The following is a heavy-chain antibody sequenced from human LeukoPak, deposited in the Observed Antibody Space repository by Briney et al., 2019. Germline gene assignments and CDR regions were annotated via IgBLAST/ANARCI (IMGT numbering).Heavy chain of an antibody. Sequence: GGSLRLSCTASGLTLGGHDMHWVRQTTGEGLEWVAAVSSGHHAFYAGSVKGRFTVSREDAKNSLYLKMNSLRAGDTAVYYCVREARGYHYTYFDYWGQGSLVTVSS. CDR1: GLTLGGHD. V-gene: IGHV3-13*01. D-gene: IGHD5-18*01. CDR2: VSSGHHA. J-gene: IGHJ4*02. CDR3: VREARGYHYTYFDY.